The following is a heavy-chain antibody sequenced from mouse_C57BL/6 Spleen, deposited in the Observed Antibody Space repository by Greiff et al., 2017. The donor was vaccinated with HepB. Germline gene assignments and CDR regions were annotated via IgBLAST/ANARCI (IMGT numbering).Heavy chain of an antibody. Sequence: QVQLKQPGAELVKPGASVKLSCKASGYTFTSYWMQWVKQRPGQGLEWIGEIDPSDSYTNYNQKFKGKATLTVDTSSSTAYMQLSSLTSEDSAVYYCARLTGTFDYWGQGTTLTVSS. V-gene: IGHV1-50*01. D-gene: IGHD4-1*01. J-gene: IGHJ2*01. CDR3: ARLTGTFDY. CDR2: IDPSDSYT. CDR1: GYTFTSYW.